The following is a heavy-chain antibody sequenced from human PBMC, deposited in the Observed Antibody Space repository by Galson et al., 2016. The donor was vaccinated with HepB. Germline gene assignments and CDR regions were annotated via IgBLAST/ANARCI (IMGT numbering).Heavy chain of an antibody. CDR1: GFSFSNYW. J-gene: IGHJ6*02. D-gene: IGHD2-15*01. Sequence: SLRLSCAASGFSFSNYWMSWVRQSPGKGLEWVANIKQDGSENYYVDSVKGRFTISRDNAKNSLYLQMNSLRAEDTAVYYCARDNKRLLSYYFYYSMDVWGQGTTVTVSS. CDR3: ARDNKRLLSYYFYYSMDV. V-gene: IGHV3-7*01. CDR2: IKQDGSEN.